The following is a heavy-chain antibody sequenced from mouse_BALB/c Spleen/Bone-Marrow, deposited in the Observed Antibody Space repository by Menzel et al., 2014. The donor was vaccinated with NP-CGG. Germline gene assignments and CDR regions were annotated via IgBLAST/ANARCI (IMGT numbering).Heavy chain of an antibody. V-gene: IGHV1S81*02. Sequence: VQLQQSGADLVKPGASVKLSCKASGYTFTSYYMYWVKQRPGQGLEWFGEINPSNGGTNFNEKFKNKATLTVDKSSSTAYMQLSSLTSEDSAVYYCSRGRRDALDYWGQGTSVTVSS. CDR2: INPSNGGT. CDR3: SRGRRDALDY. CDR1: GYTFTSYY. J-gene: IGHJ4*01.